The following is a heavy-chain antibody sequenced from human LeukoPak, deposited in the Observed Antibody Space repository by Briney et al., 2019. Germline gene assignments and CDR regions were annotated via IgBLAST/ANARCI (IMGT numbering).Heavy chain of an antibody. CDR1: GGSISSSSYY. CDR3: ARRRIAAAGTKSYFQH. J-gene: IGHJ1*01. V-gene: IGHV4-39*07. D-gene: IGHD6-13*01. Sequence: SETLSLTCTVSGGSISSSSYYWGWIRQPPGKGLEWIGEINHSGSTNYNPSLKSRVTISVDTSKNQFSLKLSSVTAADTAVYYCARRRIAAAGTKSYFQHWGQGTLVTVSS. CDR2: INHSGST.